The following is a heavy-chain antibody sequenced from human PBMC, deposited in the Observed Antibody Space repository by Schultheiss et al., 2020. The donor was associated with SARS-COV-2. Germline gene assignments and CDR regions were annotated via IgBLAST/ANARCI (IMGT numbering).Heavy chain of an antibody. D-gene: IGHD7-27*01. Sequence: GESLKISCVASGFTFPYYWMHWVRQAPGKGLVWVSRINSDGSGTNYADSVKGRFTIFRDNAKNTLYLQMNSLRAEDTAVYYCARVNWGSYWYFDLWGRGTLVTVSS. V-gene: IGHV3-74*01. CDR1: GFTFPYYW. CDR3: ARVNWGSYWYFDL. J-gene: IGHJ2*01. CDR2: INSDGSGT.